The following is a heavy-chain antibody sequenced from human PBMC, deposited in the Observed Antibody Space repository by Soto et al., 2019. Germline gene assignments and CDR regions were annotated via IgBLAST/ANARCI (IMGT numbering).Heavy chain of an antibody. CDR2: IYYTGFT. CDR1: GDPVTYGSFY. J-gene: IGHJ5*02. V-gene: IGHV4-61*01. Sequence: VQLQESGPGLEKPSETLSLTCTVSGDPVTYGSFYWSWVRQPPGKGLEWIGYIYYTGFTNYNPSLKRRATISLDTSKNQFSLKLTSVTAADTAVYYCARDDYDSASPSRAWFDPWGQGTLVTVSS. D-gene: IGHD3-22*01. CDR3: ARDDYDSASPSRAWFDP.